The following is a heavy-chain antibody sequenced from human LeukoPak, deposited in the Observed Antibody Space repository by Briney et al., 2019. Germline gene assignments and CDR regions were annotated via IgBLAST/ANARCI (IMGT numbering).Heavy chain of an antibody. V-gene: IGHV3-48*01. D-gene: IGHD2-2*01. Sequence: GSLRLSCAASAFSFSSYSMNWVRHAPGKVRGWGSSISSSISTIYYADSVKGRFTISRDNAKTSMYLQMNSMRAEDTAVYYCARMDWDIVVVPAAFFDDWGQGTLVTVSS. CDR1: AFSFSSYS. CDR2: ISSSISTI. J-gene: IGHJ4*02. CDR3: ARMDWDIVVVPAAFFDD.